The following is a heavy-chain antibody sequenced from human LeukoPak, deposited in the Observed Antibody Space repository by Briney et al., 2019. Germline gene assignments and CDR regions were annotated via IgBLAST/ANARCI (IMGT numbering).Heavy chain of an antibody. D-gene: IGHD3-22*01. CDR1: GFSFSSYV. V-gene: IGHV3-33*01. J-gene: IGHJ4*02. CDR2: IWYDGGDK. Sequence: GGSLRLSCAASGFSFSSYVMHWVRQAPGKGLEWVAFIWYDGGDKFYGDSVRGRFTISRDNSKNTLYLQMDNLRADDTAVYYCVRHHYDTSGYYARDYFDFWGQGTLVTVSS. CDR3: VRHHYDTSGYYARDYFDF.